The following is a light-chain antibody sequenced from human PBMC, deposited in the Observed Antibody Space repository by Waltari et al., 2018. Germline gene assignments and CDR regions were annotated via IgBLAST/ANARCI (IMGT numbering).Light chain of an antibody. CDR3: HQYGTSPWT. V-gene: IGKV3-20*01. J-gene: IGKJ1*01. Sequence: EIVLTQSPGTLSFSPGETATLSCRASQSVSSSYIAWYQQKPGQAPRLVMYGSSSRATGIPDSFSGDGSGTDFTLTISRLEPEDFAVYYCHQYGTSPWTFGQGTKVDIK. CDR2: GSS. CDR1: QSVSSSY.